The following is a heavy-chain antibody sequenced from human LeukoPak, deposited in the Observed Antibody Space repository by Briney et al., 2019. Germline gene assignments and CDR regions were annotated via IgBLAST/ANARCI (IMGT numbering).Heavy chain of an antibody. V-gene: IGHV1-46*01. CDR2: INPSGGST. J-gene: IGHJ4*02. CDR3: AGGRRTYYDILTGYFTY. CDR1: GYTFTSYY. Sequence: ASVKVSCKASGYTFTSYYMHWVRQAPGQGREWMGIINPSGGSTSYAQKFQCRVTMNRDTSTSTVYMELSSLRSEDTAVYYCAGGRRTYYDILTGYFTYWGQGTLVTVSS. D-gene: IGHD3-9*01.